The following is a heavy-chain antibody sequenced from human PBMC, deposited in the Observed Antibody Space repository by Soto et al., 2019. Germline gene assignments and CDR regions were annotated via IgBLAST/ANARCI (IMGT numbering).Heavy chain of an antibody. CDR1: GFTFSSYA. CDR2: ISGSGGST. J-gene: IGHJ4*02. CDR3: AREPYYYDSSGYPGYFDY. D-gene: IGHD3-22*01. Sequence: LRLSCAASGFTFSSYAMSWVRQAPGKGLEWVSAISGSGGSTYYADSVKGRFTISRDNSKNSLYLQMDSLRVEDTAVYYCAREPYYYDSSGYPGYFDYWGQGTLVTVSS. V-gene: IGHV3-23*01.